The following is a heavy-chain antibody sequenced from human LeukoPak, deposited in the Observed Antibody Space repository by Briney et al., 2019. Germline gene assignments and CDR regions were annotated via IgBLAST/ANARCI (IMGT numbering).Heavy chain of an antibody. Sequence: ASVKVSCKASGYTFTSYGISWVRQATGQGLEWMGWMNPNSGNTGYAQKFQGRVTMTRNTSISTAYMELSSLRSEDTAVYYCAREWELLIWFDPWGQGTLVTVSS. D-gene: IGHD1-26*01. V-gene: IGHV1-8*02. CDR2: MNPNSGNT. CDR1: GYTFTSYG. J-gene: IGHJ5*02. CDR3: AREWELLIWFDP.